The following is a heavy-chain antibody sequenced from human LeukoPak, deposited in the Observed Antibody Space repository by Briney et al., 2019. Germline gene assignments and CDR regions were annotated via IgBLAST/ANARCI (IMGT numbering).Heavy chain of an antibody. CDR3: ARDKQPGDY. Sequence: SETLSLTCGVYGGPFSDHYWSWIRQTPGKGLEWIGEINHSGSTNYNPSLKSRVTISVDTSKNQFSLKLSSVTAADTAVYYCARDKQPGDYWGQGTLVTVSS. CDR2: INHSGST. J-gene: IGHJ4*02. V-gene: IGHV4-34*01. D-gene: IGHD5-18*01. CDR1: GGPFSDHY.